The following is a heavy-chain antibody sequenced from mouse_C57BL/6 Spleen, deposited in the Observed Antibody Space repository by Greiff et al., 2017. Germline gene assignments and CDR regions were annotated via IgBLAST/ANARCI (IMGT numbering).Heavy chain of an antibody. V-gene: IGHV1-75*01. J-gene: IGHJ2*01. Sequence: VQLQQSGPELVKPGASVKISCKASGYTFTDYYINWVKQRPGQGLEWIGWIFPGSGSTYYNEKFKGKATLTVDKSSSTASMLLSSLTSEDSAVYFCARWGSSGYPDYWGQGTTLTVSS. D-gene: IGHD3-2*02. CDR3: ARWGSSGYPDY. CDR1: GYTFTDYY. CDR2: IFPGSGST.